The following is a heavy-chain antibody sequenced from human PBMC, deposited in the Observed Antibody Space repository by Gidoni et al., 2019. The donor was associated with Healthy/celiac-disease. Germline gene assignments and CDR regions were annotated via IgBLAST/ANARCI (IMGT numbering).Heavy chain of an antibody. CDR1: GGSISSSSYY. Sequence: QLQLQESGPGLVTPSETLSLTCTVSGGSISSSSYYWGWFRQPPGKGLEWIGSIYYSGSTYYNPSLKRRVTISVDTSKNQFSLKLSSVTAADTAVYYCAREVGGGAVTGTGRNYYYYYGMDVWGQGTTVTVSS. CDR2: IYYSGST. D-gene: IGHD6-19*01. CDR3: AREVGGGAVTGTGRNYYYYYGMDV. J-gene: IGHJ6*02. V-gene: IGHV4-39*07.